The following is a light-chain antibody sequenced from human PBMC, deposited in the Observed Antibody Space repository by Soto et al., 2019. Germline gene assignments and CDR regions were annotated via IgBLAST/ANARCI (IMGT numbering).Light chain of an antibody. CDR2: DAS. CDR1: QNVNRY. V-gene: IGKV3-11*01. CDR3: QQRSDWPLT. Sequence: EIVLTQSPPTLSLSPGERATLSCRASQNVNRYLAWYQQKPGLAPRLLISDASNRATGIPARFSGSGSGTDFTLTINSLEPEDFAVYYCQQRSDWPLTFGGGTKVEIK. J-gene: IGKJ4*01.